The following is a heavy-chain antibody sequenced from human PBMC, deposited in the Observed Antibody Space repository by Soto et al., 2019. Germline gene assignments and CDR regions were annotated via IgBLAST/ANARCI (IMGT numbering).Heavy chain of an antibody. J-gene: IGHJ5*02. CDR3: ARVGPTGGFDP. V-gene: IGHV1-2*02. CDR2: INTKTGGT. D-gene: IGHD1-26*01. Sequence: QVHLVQSGAEVKKPGASVKVSCKASGYSFTDYYMHWVRQAPGQGLEWMGWINTKTGGTNYAQRFQDRVTMTGDTSINTAYMELSRLRSDDTAVYYCARVGPTGGFDPWGQGTLVTVPS. CDR1: GYSFTDYY.